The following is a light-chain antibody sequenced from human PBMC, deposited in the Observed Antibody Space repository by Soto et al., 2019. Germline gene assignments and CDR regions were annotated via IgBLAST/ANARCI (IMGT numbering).Light chain of an antibody. CDR1: DVGGKS. V-gene: IGLV3-21*02. CDR3: QVWDTATDQYI. CDR2: DAR. Sequence: SYELTQPPSVSVAPGQTATISCGVDDVGGKSVQWYQQKPGQAPVLVLYDARDRPSEIPERFSGSNSGNTATLTISWVEAGDEADFYCQVWDTATDQYIFGSGTKVTVL. J-gene: IGLJ1*01.